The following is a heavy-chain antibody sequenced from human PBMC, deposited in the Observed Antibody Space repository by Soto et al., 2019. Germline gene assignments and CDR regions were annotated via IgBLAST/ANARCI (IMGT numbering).Heavy chain of an antibody. D-gene: IGHD3-22*01. CDR3: ARDQEYYYDSSGLGY. CDR1: GFTFSDYY. V-gene: IGHV3-11*06. J-gene: IGHJ4*02. Sequence: QVQLVESGGGLVKPGGSLRLSCAASGFTFSDYYMSWIRQAPGKGLEWVSYISSSSRYTNYADSVKGRFTISRDNAKNSLYLQMNSLRAEDTAVYYCARDQEYYYDSSGLGYWGQGTLVTVSS. CDR2: ISSSSRYT.